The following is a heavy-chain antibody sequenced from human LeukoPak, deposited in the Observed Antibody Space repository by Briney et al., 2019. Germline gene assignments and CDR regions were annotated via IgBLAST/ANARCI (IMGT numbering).Heavy chain of an antibody. D-gene: IGHD4-11*01. CDR3: ARAINDYSNYEVLTDNWFDP. J-gene: IGHJ5*02. V-gene: IGHV4-59*01. CDR2: IYYSGST. Sequence: SETLSLTCTVSGGSISNYYWSWIRQPPGKGLEWIGYIYYSGSTNYNPSLKSRVTISVDTSKNHFSLKLSSVTAADTAVYYCARAINDYSNYEVLTDNWFDPWGQGTLDTVSS. CDR1: GGSISNYY.